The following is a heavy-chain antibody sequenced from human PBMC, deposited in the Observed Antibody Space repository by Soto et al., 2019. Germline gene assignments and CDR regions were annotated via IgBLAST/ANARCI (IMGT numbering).Heavy chain of an antibody. J-gene: IGHJ4*02. CDR1: GFSFNIFA. Sequence: GGSLRLSFAASGFSFNIFAMNWVRQAPGQGLEWVSGISGGGGSTYYADSVKGRFTISRDNSNNTLYLQMNSLRAEDTAVYYCAKDPTSYDSSAQFDSWGQGT. V-gene: IGHV3-23*01. D-gene: IGHD3-22*01. CDR3: AKDPTSYDSSAQFDS. CDR2: ISGGGGST.